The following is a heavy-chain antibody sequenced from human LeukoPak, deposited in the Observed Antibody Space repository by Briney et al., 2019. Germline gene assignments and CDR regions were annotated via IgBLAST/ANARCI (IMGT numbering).Heavy chain of an antibody. J-gene: IGHJ3*02. D-gene: IGHD5-18*01. V-gene: IGHV1-2*02. CDR1: GYTFTGYY. Sequence: ASVKVSCKASGYTFTGYYMRWVRQAPGQGLEWAGWINPYSGGTKYAQKIQGRVTMTRDTSINTAYMELRRLKSDDTAVYYCARVGGTAMVTDDAFDIWGQGTMVTVSS. CDR2: INPYSGGT. CDR3: ARVGGTAMVTDDAFDI.